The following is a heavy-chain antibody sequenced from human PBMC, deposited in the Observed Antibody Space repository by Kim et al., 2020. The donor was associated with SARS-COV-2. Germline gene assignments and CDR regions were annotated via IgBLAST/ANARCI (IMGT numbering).Heavy chain of an antibody. J-gene: IGHJ6*02. D-gene: IGHD2-2*02. Sequence: QKFQGRVTVTRNTSISTAYMELSSLRSEDTAVYYCAVVPAAINYYYGMDVWGQGTTVTVSS. CDR3: AVVPAAINYYYGMDV. V-gene: IGHV1-8*01.